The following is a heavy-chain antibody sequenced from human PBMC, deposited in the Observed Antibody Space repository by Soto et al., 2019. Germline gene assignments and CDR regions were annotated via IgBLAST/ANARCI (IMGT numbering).Heavy chain of an antibody. Sequence: SSETLSLTCTVSGGSISSSSYYWGWIRQPPGKGLEWIGSIYYSGSTYYNPSLKSRVTISVDTSKNQFSLKLSSVTAADTAVYYCARSWFGELFSILEPASIDYWGQGTLVTVSS. CDR1: GGSISSSSYY. CDR3: ARSWFGELFSILEPASIDY. D-gene: IGHD3-10*01. V-gene: IGHV4-39*01. CDR2: IYYSGST. J-gene: IGHJ4*02.